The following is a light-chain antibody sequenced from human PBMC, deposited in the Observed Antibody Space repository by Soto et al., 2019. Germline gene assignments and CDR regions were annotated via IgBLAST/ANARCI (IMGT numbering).Light chain of an antibody. CDR3: QQHIKGTRRT. CDR1: LSVPSDW. J-gene: IGKJ3*01. Sequence: EIVLTQYPCPKYSSPGERATLSCRASLSVPSDWLAWYRHKPGQATRLLIYGASSRATGVPDRVSGSGSVADFTLTISSLEPEDFAIYYCQQHIKGTRRTFGLGTKVDIK. CDR2: GAS. V-gene: IGKV3-20*01.